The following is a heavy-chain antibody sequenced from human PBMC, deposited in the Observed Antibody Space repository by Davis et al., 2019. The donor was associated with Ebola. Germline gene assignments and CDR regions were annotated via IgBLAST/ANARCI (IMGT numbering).Heavy chain of an antibody. CDR1: GGSIYNFF. V-gene: IGHV4-59*08. J-gene: IGHJ6*04. CDR3: ARGPLEYYYDSSGYGSRYYGMDV. D-gene: IGHD3-22*01. CDR2: IHSTGGT. Sequence: SETLSLTCTVSGGSIYNFFWSWIRQSPGKGLEWIAYIHSTGGTTYNPSLKSRVTISVDAPSNHFSLDVRSVTAADTAVYYCARGPLEYYYDSSGYGSRYYGMDVWGKGTTVTVSS.